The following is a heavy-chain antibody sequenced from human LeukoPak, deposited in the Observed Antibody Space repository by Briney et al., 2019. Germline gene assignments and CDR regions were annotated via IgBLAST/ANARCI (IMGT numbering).Heavy chain of an antibody. CDR3: ARDALRYFDWLLPTFDY. V-gene: IGHV3-48*01. CDR1: GFTFSSYS. D-gene: IGHD3-9*01. J-gene: IGHJ4*02. CDR2: ISSSSSTI. Sequence: GGSLRLSCAASGFTFSSYSMNWVRQAPGKGLEWVSYISSSSSTIYYAGSVKGRFTISRDNAKNSLYLQMNSLRAEDTAVYYCARDALRYFDWLLPTFDYWGQGTLVTVSS.